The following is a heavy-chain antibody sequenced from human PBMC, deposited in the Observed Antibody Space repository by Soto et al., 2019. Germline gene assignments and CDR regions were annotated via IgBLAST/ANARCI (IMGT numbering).Heavy chain of an antibody. D-gene: IGHD3-22*01. J-gene: IGHJ4*02. Sequence: EVQLVESGGGLVQPGGSLRLSCAASGFTFSSYNMNWVRQAPGKGLEWVSYISSSGSTIYYADSVKGRFTISRDNAKKSLYLQVNSLRAEDTAVYYCARVAYYYDSSGYFYWGQGTLVTVSS. V-gene: IGHV3-48*01. CDR2: ISSSGSTI. CDR3: ARVAYYYDSSGYFY. CDR1: GFTFSSYN.